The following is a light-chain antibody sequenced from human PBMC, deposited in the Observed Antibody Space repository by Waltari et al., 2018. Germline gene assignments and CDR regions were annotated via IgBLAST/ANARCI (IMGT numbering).Light chain of an antibody. CDR3: QQYKSYPPT. V-gene: IGKV1-5*03. J-gene: IGKJ4*01. CDR1: QSISTW. Sequence: DIQMTQSPSTLSASVGDRVTITCRTSQSISTWLAWYQQKPGKAPKLLIYKASSLENEVPSRFSGSGSGTEFTLTISSLQPDDFATFYCQQYKSYPPTFGGGTKVHIK. CDR2: KAS.